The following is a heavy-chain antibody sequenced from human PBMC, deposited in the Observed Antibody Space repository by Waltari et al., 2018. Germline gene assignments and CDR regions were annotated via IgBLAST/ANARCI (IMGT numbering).Heavy chain of an antibody. J-gene: IGHJ4*02. CDR3: ARDNSAYPYYFAY. Sequence: EVHLVESGGGVVQTGWSLRLSGAASGFTVSSDNMNWVRSAPGKVLEWVSSISISSTSIYYADSVTGRFTLSRDNAKNSLSLQLPSLRAEDPAVYYCARDNSAYPYYFAYWGQGTLVTVSS. D-gene: IGHD5-12*01. CDR1: GFTVSSDN. CDR2: ISISSTSI. V-gene: IGHV3-48*04.